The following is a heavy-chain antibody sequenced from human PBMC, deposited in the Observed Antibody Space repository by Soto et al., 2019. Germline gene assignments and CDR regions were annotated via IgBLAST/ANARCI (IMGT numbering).Heavy chain of an antibody. Sequence: GESLKISCKGSGYSFTSYWISWVRQMPGKGLEWVGRIDPSDSYTNYSPSFQGHVTISADKSISTAYLQWSSLKASDTAMYYCARHAVGYCSSTSCRYYYGMDVWGQGTTVTVSS. D-gene: IGHD2-2*01. J-gene: IGHJ6*02. CDR2: IDPSDSYT. CDR3: ARHAVGYCSSTSCRYYYGMDV. CDR1: GYSFTSYW. V-gene: IGHV5-10-1*01.